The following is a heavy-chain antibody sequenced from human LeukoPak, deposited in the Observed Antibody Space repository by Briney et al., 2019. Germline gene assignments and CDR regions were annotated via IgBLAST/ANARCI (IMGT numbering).Heavy chain of an antibody. CDR1: GLTVSSNF. D-gene: IGHD5-18*01. CDR2: TNSGGTT. CDR3: ARTYGYGFYF. J-gene: IGHJ4*02. V-gene: IGHV3-66*01. Sequence: GGSLRLSCAASGLTVSSNFMSWVRQAPGKGLEWVSGTNSGGTTYYADSVKGRFTNARDNSKNTLYLQMNSLRVEDTAVYYCARTYGYGFYFRGQGTLVTVSS.